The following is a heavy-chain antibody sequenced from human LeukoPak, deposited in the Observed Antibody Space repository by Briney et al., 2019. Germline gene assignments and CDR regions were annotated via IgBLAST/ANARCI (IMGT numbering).Heavy chain of an antibody. CDR3: AKDSNIVVVTAALGAFDI. J-gene: IGHJ3*02. CDR1: GVTFSSYA. D-gene: IGHD2-21*02. V-gene: IGHV3-23*01. Sequence: KPGGSLRLSCAASGVTFSSYAMSWVRQAPGKGLEWVSAISGSGGSTYYADSVKGRFTISRDNSKNTLYLQMNSLRAEDTAVYYCAKDSNIVVVTAALGAFDIWGQGTMVTVSS. CDR2: ISGSGGST.